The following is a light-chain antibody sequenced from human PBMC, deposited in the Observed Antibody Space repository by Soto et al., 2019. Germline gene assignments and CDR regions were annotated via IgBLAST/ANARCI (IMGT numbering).Light chain of an antibody. V-gene: IGLV2-14*01. CDR3: SSYTSSITPYV. CDR2: EVS. J-gene: IGLJ1*01. CDR1: SSDVGGYNY. Sequence: QSALTQPASVSGSPGQSITISCTGTSSDVGGYNYFSWYQQHPGKAPKLMIYEVSNRPSGVSNRFSGSKSGNTASLTISGLQAEDEADYYCSSYTSSITPYVVGTGTKRTVL.